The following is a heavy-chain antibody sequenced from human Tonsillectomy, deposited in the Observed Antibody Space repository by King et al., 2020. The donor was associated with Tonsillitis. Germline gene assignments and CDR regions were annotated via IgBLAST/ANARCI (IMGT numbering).Heavy chain of an antibody. V-gene: IGHV3-7*01. CDR1: GFTFIRSW. CDR2: INEDGSET. CDR3: ARAGNVGAVDY. J-gene: IGHJ4*02. Sequence: VQLVESGGGLVQSGGSLRLSCAASGFTFIRSWMSWVRQAPGKGLEWVANINEDGSETYYVDSVKGRFTISRDNAKNSLYLQMNSLRAEDTAIYYCARAGNVGAVDYWGQGTLVTVSS. D-gene: IGHD3-10*02.